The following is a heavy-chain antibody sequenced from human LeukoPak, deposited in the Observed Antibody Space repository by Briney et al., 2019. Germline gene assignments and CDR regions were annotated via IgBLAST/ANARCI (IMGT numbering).Heavy chain of an antibody. V-gene: IGHV3-30*04. Sequence: GGSLRLSCAASGFSLSSYAIHWVRQAPGKGLERVAVISYDGSNKYYADSVKGRFTISRDNSKNTLYLQMNSLRAEDTAVYYCARRLVESSGWYWYGMENYYYYYMDVWGKGTTVTVSS. CDR1: GFSLSSYA. CDR2: ISYDGSNK. J-gene: IGHJ6*03. CDR3: ARRLVESSGWYWYGMENYYYYYMDV. D-gene: IGHD6-19*01.